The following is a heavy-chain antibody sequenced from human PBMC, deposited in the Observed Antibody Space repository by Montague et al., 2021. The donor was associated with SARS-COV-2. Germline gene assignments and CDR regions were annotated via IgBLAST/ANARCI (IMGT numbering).Heavy chain of an antibody. Sequence: NPSLTRRVTMSVDTSKNQFSLKVNSVTAADTAVYYCARHYSATLPAVYWGQGTLVTVSS. J-gene: IGHJ4*02. V-gene: IGHV4-59*08. CDR3: ARHYSATLPAVY. D-gene: IGHD2-15*01.